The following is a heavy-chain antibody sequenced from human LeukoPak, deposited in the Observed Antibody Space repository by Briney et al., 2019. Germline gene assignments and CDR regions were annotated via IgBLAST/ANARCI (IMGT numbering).Heavy chain of an antibody. CDR3: ARDHVKVGATNAFDI. D-gene: IGHD1-26*01. V-gene: IGHV1-2*02. Sequence: ASVKVSCKASGYTFTGYYMHWVRQAPGQGLEWMGWINPNSGGTNYAQKLRGRVTMTTDTSTSTAYMELRSLRSDDTAVYYCARDHVKVGATNAFDIWGQGTMVTVSS. J-gene: IGHJ3*02. CDR1: GYTFTGYY. CDR2: INPNSGGT.